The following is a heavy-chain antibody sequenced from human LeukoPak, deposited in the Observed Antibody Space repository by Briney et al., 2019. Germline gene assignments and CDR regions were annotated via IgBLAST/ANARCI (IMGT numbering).Heavy chain of an antibody. V-gene: IGHV6-1*01. D-gene: IGHD6-19*01. CDR3: ARDGRIPGIAVAGTLSDAFDI. J-gene: IGHJ3*02. CDR2: TYYRSKWYN. CDR1: GDSVSSNSAA. Sequence: SQTLSLTCAISGDSVSSNSAAWNWIRQSPSRGLEWLGSTYYRSKWYNDYAVSVKSRITINPDTSKNQFSLQLNSVTPEDTAVYYCARDGRIPGIAVAGTLSDAFDIWGQGTKVTVSS.